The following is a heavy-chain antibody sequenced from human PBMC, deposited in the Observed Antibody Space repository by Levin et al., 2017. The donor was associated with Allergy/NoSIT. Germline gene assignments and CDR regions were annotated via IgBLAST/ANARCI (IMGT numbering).Heavy chain of an antibody. J-gene: IGHJ2*01. D-gene: IGHD3-22*01. CDR2: IGTAGDT. Sequence: GESLKISCAASGFTFSSYDMHWVRQATGKGLEWVSAIGTAGDTYYPGSVKGRFTISRENAKNSLYLQMNSLRAGDTAVYYCARSGYYDSSGYYGYWYFDLWGRGTLVTVSS. V-gene: IGHV3-13*04. CDR3: ARSGYYDSSGYYGYWYFDL. CDR1: GFTFSSYD.